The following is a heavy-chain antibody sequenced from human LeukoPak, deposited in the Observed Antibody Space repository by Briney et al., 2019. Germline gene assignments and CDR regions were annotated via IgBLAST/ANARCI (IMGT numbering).Heavy chain of an antibody. CDR3: ARPFYSSGAFDI. J-gene: IGHJ3*02. D-gene: IGHD2/OR15-2a*01. V-gene: IGHV4-38-2*01. Sequence: PSETLSRTCAVSGYCISGGYYWGWIRQPPGKGLEWIGSIYHSGIIYYNPSLKSRESIAVDTSKNQFSLKLSSVTAADTAVYYCARPFYSSGAFDIWGQGTMVTVSS. CDR1: GYCISGGYY. CDR2: IYHSGII.